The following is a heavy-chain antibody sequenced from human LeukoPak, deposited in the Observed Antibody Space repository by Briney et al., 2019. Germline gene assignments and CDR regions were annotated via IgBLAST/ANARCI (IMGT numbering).Heavy chain of an antibody. J-gene: IGHJ4*02. D-gene: IGHD4-17*01. CDR2: ISYDGSNK. CDR1: GFTFSSYA. Sequence: GGSLRLSCAASGFTFSSYAMHWVRQAPGKGLEWVAVISYDGSNKYYADSVKGRSTISRDNSKNTLYLQMNSLRAEDTAVYYCARDSPTVTSYYFDYWGQGTLVTVSS. V-gene: IGHV3-30-3*01. CDR3: ARDSPTVTSYYFDY.